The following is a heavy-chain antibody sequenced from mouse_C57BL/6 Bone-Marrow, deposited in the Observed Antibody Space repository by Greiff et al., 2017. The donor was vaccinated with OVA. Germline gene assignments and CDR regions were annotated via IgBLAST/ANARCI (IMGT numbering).Heavy chain of an antibody. CDR3: AREAIYYYGSSYWYFDV. Sequence: VHLVESGAELVRPGTSVKVSCKASGYAFTNYLIEWVKQRPGQGLEWIGVINPGSGGTNYNEKFKGKATLTADKSSSTAYMQLSSLTSEDSAVYFCAREAIYYYGSSYWYFDVWGTGTTVTVSS. D-gene: IGHD1-1*01. V-gene: IGHV1-54*01. CDR2: INPGSGGT. J-gene: IGHJ1*03. CDR1: GYAFTNYL.